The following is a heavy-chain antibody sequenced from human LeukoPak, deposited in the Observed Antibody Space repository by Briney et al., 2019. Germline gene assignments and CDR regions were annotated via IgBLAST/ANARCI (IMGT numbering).Heavy chain of an antibody. CDR1: GGSISSGGYY. D-gene: IGHD3-22*01. Sequence: SETLSLTCTVSGGSISSGGYYWSWLRQHPGTGLEWIGYIYYSGSTYYNPSLKSRVTISVDTSKNQFSLKLSSVTAADTAVYYCARVSYYDSSGYRTPGYYYYGMDVWGQGTTVTVSS. CDR3: ARVSYYDSSGYRTPGYYYYGMDV. CDR2: IYYSGST. V-gene: IGHV4-31*03. J-gene: IGHJ6*02.